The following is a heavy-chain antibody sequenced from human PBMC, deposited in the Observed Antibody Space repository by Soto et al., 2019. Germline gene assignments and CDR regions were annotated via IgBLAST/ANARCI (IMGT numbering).Heavy chain of an antibody. Sequence: GGSLRLSCAASGFTFSNAWMSWVRQAPGKGLEWVGRIKSKTDGGTTDYAAPVKGRFTISRDDSKNTLYLQMNSLKTEDTAVYYCTTDISQGEWSSSWYWDYWGQGTLVTVSS. J-gene: IGHJ4*02. CDR2: IKSKTDGGTT. CDR3: TTDISQGEWSSSWYWDY. D-gene: IGHD6-13*01. V-gene: IGHV3-15*01. CDR1: GFTFSNAW.